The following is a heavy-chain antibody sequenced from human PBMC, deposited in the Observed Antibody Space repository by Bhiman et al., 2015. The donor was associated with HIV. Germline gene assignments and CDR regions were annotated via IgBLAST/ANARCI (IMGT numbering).Heavy chain of an antibody. CDR2: ISSSSSYI. CDR3: AREFTGYSSSNFDY. V-gene: IGHV3-21*01. Sequence: EVQLVESGGGLVKPGGSLRLSCAASGFTFSIYSMNWVRQAPGKGLEWVSSISSSSSYIYYADSVKGRFTISRDNAKNSLYLQVNSLRAEDTAVHYCAREFTGYSSSNFDYWGQGNPGHRLL. J-gene: IGHJ4*02. CDR1: GFTFSIYS. D-gene: IGHD6-13*01.